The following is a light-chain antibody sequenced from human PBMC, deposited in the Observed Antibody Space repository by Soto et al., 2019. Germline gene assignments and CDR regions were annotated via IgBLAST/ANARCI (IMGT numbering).Light chain of an antibody. CDR1: QTITKY. Sequence: DIQMTQSPSSLSASVGDRVTITCRASQTITKYLNWYQQKPGKAPKLLIYAASTLLSGVPSRFTGGGSGTDFTLTIDSLQPEDFATYFCQQSYSSPWTFGQGNKVEI. J-gene: IGKJ1*01. CDR2: AAS. V-gene: IGKV1-39*01. CDR3: QQSYSSPWT.